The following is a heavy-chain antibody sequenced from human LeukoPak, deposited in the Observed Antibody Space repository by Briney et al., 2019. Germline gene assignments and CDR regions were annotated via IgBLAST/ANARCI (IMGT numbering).Heavy chain of an antibody. V-gene: IGHV3-21*01. CDR3: ARDNTGYSYGYNWFDP. CDR2: ISSSSSYI. J-gene: IGHJ5*02. D-gene: IGHD5-18*01. CDR1: GFTFSSYS. Sequence: GSLRLSCAASGFTFSSYSMNWVRQAPGKGLEWVSSISSSSSYIYYADSVKGRFTISRDNAKNSLYLQMNSLRAEDTAVYYCARDNTGYSYGYNWFDPWGQGTLVTVSS.